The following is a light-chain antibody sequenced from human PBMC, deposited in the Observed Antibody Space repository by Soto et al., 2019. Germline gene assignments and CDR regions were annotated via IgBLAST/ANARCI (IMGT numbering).Light chain of an antibody. CDR2: EVS. V-gene: IGLV2-8*01. J-gene: IGLJ2*01. CDR1: SSDVGGYNY. Sequence: QSALTQPPSASGSPGQSVTISCTGTSSDVGGYNYVSWYQQHPGKAPKLMIYEVSKRPSGVPDRFSGSKSGNTASLTVSGLQAEDEADYYCQVWDNNSDHPGVVFGGGTKVTVL. CDR3: QVWDNNSDHPGVV.